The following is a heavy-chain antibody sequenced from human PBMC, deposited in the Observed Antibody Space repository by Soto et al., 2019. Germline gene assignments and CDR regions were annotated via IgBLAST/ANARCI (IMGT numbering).Heavy chain of an antibody. CDR1: GGSICSYY. CDR2: IYTSGST. V-gene: IGHV4-4*07. Sequence: SETLSLTCTVSGGSICSYYWGWVRQPAGKGLEWIGRIYTSGSTNYNPSLKSRVTMSVDTSKNQFSLKLSSVTAADTAAYYCARDLGYSYGLVDYWGQGTLVTVSS. J-gene: IGHJ4*02. D-gene: IGHD5-18*01. CDR3: ARDLGYSYGLVDY.